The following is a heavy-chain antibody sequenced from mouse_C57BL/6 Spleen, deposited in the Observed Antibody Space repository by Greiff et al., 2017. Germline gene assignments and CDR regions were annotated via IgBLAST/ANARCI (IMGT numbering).Heavy chain of an antibody. CDR1: GYTFTSYG. CDR3: ARYDTTVVGP. J-gene: IGHJ2*01. Sequence: QVQLQQSGAELARPGASVKLSCKASGYTFTSYGISWVKQRTGQGLEWIGEIYPRSGNTYYNVKFKSKATLTVDKPSSTAYMQLSSLTSEDSAVYYCARYDTTVVGPWGQGTTLTVSS. CDR2: IYPRSGNT. V-gene: IGHV1-81*01. D-gene: IGHD1-1*01.